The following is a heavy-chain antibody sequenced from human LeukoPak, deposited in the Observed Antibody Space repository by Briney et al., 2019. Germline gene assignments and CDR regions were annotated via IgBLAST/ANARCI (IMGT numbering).Heavy chain of an antibody. Sequence: PGGSLRLSCAASGFTFSSYSMNWVRQAPGKGLEWVSAISGSGGSTYLAASAKGRFTISRDNSKNALYLQMNSLRAEDTAVYYCAKEFDSSGFFDCWGQGHLVTVSS. CDR3: AKEFDSSGFFDC. J-gene: IGHJ4*02. CDR1: GFTFSSYS. CDR2: ISGSGGST. D-gene: IGHD3-22*01. V-gene: IGHV3-23*01.